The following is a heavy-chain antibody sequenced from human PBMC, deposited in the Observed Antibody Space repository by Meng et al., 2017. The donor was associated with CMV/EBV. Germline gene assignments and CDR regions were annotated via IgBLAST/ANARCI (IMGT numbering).Heavy chain of an antibody. D-gene: IGHD2-15*01. CDR2: IYTSGST. CDR3: ARAAVDLSKDYFDY. CDR1: GGSISSYY. V-gene: IGHV4-4*07. Sequence: VQLQEWGPGLVQPSGALSLPCIVSGGSISSYYWSWIRQPAGKGLEWIGRIYTSGSTNYNPSLKSRVNMSVDTSKNQFSLKLSSVTAADTAVYYCARAAVDLSKDYFDYWGQGTLVTVSS. J-gene: IGHJ4*02.